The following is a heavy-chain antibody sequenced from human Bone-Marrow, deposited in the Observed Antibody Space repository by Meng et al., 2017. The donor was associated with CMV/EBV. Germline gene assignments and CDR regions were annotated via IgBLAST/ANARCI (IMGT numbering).Heavy chain of an antibody. CDR1: GYTFTGYY. V-gene: IGHV1-2*02. Sequence: QGTLGQSGARVKKPGASVKVSCKASGYTFTGYYMHWVRQAPGQGLEWMGWINPNSGGTNYAQKFQGRVTMTRDTSISTAYMELSRLRSDDTAVYYCAREEGGYSGYDLGYWGQGTLVTVSS. CDR2: INPNSGGT. J-gene: IGHJ4*02. CDR3: AREEGGYSGYDLGY. D-gene: IGHD5-12*01.